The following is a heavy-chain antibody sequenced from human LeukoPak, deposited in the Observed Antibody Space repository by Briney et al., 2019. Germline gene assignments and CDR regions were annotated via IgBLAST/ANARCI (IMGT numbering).Heavy chain of an antibody. Sequence: SETLSLTCADYGGSFSGYYWSWIRQPPGKGLEWIGEINHSGSTNYNPSLKSRVTISVDTSKNQFSLKLSSVTAADTAVYYCARAPVVAPTPYYYYYYGMDVWGQGTTVTVSS. CDR1: GGSFSGYY. CDR2: INHSGST. CDR3: ARAPVVAPTPYYYYYYGMDV. D-gene: IGHD2-15*01. V-gene: IGHV4-34*01. J-gene: IGHJ6*02.